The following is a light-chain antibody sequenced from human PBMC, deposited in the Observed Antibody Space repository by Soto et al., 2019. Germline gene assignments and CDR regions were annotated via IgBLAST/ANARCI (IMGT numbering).Light chain of an antibody. J-gene: IGKJ1*01. Sequence: IQLTQSPSSLSASAGDRVTFTCRASQGISSYLAWYQQKPGKAPKLLIYATSTLQSGVPSRFSGSGSGTDFTLTISSLQPEDFATYFCQQVNDYPRTFGQGTKVESK. CDR2: ATS. CDR1: QGISSY. CDR3: QQVNDYPRT. V-gene: IGKV1-9*01.